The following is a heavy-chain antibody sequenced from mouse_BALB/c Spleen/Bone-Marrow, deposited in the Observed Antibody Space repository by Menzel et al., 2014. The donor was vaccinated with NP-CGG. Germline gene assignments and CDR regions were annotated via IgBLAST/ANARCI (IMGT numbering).Heavy chain of an antibody. Sequence: VQRVESGAELVKPGASVKLSCKASGYTFTSYFVYWVKQRPGRGLEWIGEINPSSGGTDFNEKFKSKATLTVDKSSSTAYMQLSSLTSEDSAVYYCTRSGPGFAYWGQGTLVTVSA. J-gene: IGHJ3*01. V-gene: IGHV1S81*02. CDR2: INPSSGGT. CDR1: GYTFTSYF. CDR3: TRSGPGFAY.